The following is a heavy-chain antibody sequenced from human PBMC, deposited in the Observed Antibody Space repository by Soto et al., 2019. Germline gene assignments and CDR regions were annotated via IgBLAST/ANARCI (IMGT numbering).Heavy chain of an antibody. Sequence: QVQLVQSGAEVKKPGASVKVSCKASGYTFTSYAMHWVRQAPGQRLDWMGWINAGNGNTKYSQKFQGRVTIXXDXSXXTAYMERSSLRSEDTAVYYCARDRTMVRGVVVFDYWGQGTLVTVSS. V-gene: IGHV1-3*01. CDR2: INAGNGNT. D-gene: IGHD3-10*01. J-gene: IGHJ4*02. CDR1: GYTFTSYA. CDR3: ARDRTMVRGVVVFDY.